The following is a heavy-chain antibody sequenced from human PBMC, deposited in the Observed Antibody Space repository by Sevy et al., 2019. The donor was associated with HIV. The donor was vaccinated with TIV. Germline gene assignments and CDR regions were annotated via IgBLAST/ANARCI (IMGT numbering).Heavy chain of an antibody. Sequence: GGSLRLSCAASGFTFSSYSMNWVRQAPGKGLEWVAYISSSSSTIYYADSVKGRFTISRDNAKNSLYLQMNSLRDEDTAVYYCARYKHYGSGGSSSFHYYGMDVWGQGTTVTVSS. CDR1: GFTFSSYS. D-gene: IGHD2-15*01. CDR2: ISSSSSTI. CDR3: ARYKHYGSGGSSSFHYYGMDV. V-gene: IGHV3-48*02. J-gene: IGHJ6*02.